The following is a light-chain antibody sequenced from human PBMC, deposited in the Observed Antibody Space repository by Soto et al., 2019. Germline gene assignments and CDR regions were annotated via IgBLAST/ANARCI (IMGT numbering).Light chain of an antibody. V-gene: IGLV1-47*02. CDR2: TND. J-gene: IGLJ3*02. CDR1: FSNSGSNY. CDR3: AVWDDSLRGWV. Sequence: QSVLTQPPSASGTPGQRVTISCSGRFSNSGSNYVYWYQQLPGTAPKLLIFTNDQRTSGVPGRFSGSKSGTSASLAISGLRYEDEADYYCAVWDDSLRGWVFGGGTKLTVL.